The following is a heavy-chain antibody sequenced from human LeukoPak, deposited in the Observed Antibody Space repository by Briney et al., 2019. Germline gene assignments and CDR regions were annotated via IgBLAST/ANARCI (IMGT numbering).Heavy chain of an antibody. CDR2: ISSSGSTI. J-gene: IGHJ4*02. CDR1: GFTFSDYY. CDR3: ARAPQGGDFWSGYFPEGFDY. D-gene: IGHD3-3*01. Sequence: GGSLRLSCAASGFTFSDYYMGWIRQAPGKGLEWVSYISSSGSTIYYADSVKGRFTISRDNAKNSLYLQMNSLRAEDTAVYYCARAPQGGDFWSGYFPEGFDYWGQGTLVTVSS. V-gene: IGHV3-11*01.